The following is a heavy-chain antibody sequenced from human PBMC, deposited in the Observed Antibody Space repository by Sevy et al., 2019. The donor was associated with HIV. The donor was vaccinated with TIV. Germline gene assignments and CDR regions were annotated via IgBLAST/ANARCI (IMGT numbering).Heavy chain of an antibody. D-gene: IGHD6-13*01. J-gene: IGHJ5*02. CDR3: AREQVYSSSWQPSWFDP. CDR1: GGSISSYY. V-gene: IGHV4-4*07. Sequence: KQSQTLSLTCTVSGGSISSYYWSWIRQPAGKGLEWIGRIYTSGSTNYKPSLKSRVTMSVDTSKNQFSLKLSSVTAADTAVYYRAREQVYSSSWQPSWFDPWGQGTLVTVSS. CDR2: IYTSGST.